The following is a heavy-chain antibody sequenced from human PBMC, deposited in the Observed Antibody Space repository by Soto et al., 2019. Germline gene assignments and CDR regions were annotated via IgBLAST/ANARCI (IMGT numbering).Heavy chain of an antibody. J-gene: IGHJ6*02. D-gene: IGHD3-10*01. Sequence: QVQLQESGPGLVKPSETLSLSCTVSGGSINSYYWSWIRQSPGKRMEWIGYVHHSWGSSYNPSLPGRLAIPLDSSRSQFSLKVTSVTATATAVYYCARQGFGPLHGLVDVWGQGTTVTVSS. V-gene: IGHV4-59*08. CDR1: GGSINSYY. CDR2: VHHSWGS. CDR3: ARQGFGPLHGLVDV.